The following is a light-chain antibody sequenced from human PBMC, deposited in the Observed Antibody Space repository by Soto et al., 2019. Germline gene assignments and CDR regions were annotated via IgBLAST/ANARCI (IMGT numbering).Light chain of an antibody. CDR3: QQRSNWLT. CDR1: HRVSSY. CDR2: GAS. J-gene: IGKJ4*01. V-gene: IGKV3-11*01. Sequence: EILMTQSPATLSVSPGESATLSCRASHRVSSYLAWYQQKPGQAPRLLIYGASNRATGIPARFSGSGSGTDFTLTISSLEPEDFAVYYCQQRSNWLTFGGGTKVEIK.